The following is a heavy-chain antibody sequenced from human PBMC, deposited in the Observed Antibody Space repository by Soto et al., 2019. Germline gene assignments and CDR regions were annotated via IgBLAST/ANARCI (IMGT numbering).Heavy chain of an antibody. V-gene: IGHV3-11*01. CDR1: GFSFSDYY. J-gene: IGHJ6*02. Sequence: QMQLVESGGGLVTPGGSLRLSCAASGFSFSDYYISWIGQAPGKGLEWISYISGDGTTVHYIDSVKGRFTISRDNAKNSLYLQINSQRAENSAVYYCARDRYYYGMDVWGQGTTVTVSS. CDR2: ISGDGTTV. CDR3: ARDRYYYGMDV. D-gene: IGHD3-9*01.